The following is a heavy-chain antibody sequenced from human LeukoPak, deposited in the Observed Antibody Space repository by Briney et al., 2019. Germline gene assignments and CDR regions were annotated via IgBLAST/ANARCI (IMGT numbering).Heavy chain of an antibody. Sequence: GGSLRLSCAASGFAFSTSWMSWVRQSPGKGLEWVANMSPDGSVKNYVDPMKGRFTISRDNAKNSLYLEMNRLRAEDTAIYYCARDPAYGAVDYWGQGTLVTVSS. CDR2: MSPDGSVK. D-gene: IGHD4-17*01. CDR1: GFAFSTSW. J-gene: IGHJ4*02. CDR3: ARDPAYGAVDY. V-gene: IGHV3-7*01.